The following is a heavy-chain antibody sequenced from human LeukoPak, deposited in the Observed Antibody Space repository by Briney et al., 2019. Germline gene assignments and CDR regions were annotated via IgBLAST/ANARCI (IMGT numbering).Heavy chain of an antibody. V-gene: IGHV3-20*04. CDR2: INWNGGST. D-gene: IGHD2-2*01. CDR3: ARARGYCSSTSCSFDY. J-gene: IGHJ4*02. CDR1: GFTFDDYG. Sequence: SGGSLRLSCAASGFTFDDYGMSWVRQAPGKGLEWVSGINWNGGSTGYADSVKGRFTISRDNAKNSLYLQMNSLRAEDTALYYYARARGYCSSTSCSFDYWGQGTLVTVSS.